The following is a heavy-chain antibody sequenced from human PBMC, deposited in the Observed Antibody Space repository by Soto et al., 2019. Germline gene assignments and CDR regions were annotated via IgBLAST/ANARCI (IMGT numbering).Heavy chain of an antibody. CDR3: ARSRLQPDYYYYYGMDV. Sequence: ASVKVSCKASAYTFTSYGITWVRQAPGQGLEWMGWISAYNGNTNYAQKLQGRVTMTTDTSTSTAYMELRSLRSDDTAVYYCARSRLQPDYYYYYGMDVWGQGTTVTV. V-gene: IGHV1-18*04. CDR1: AYTFTSYG. J-gene: IGHJ6*02. CDR2: ISAYNGNT. D-gene: IGHD4-4*01.